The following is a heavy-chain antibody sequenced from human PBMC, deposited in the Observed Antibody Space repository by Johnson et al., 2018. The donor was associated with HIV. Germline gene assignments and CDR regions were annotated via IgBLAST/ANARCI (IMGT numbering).Heavy chain of an antibody. CDR3: ARVTLVLEI. J-gene: IGHJ3*02. V-gene: IGHV3-30*02. Sequence: QVQLVESGGGVVQPGGSLRLSCAASGFTFSSYGMHWVRQVSGKGLEWVAFIRYDGSNKYYADSVKGRFTISRDNSKNTLSLQMNSLRAEDTAVCYCARVTLVLEIWGQGTMVTVSS. CDR2: IRYDGSNK. D-gene: IGHD4-23*01. CDR1: GFTFSSYG.